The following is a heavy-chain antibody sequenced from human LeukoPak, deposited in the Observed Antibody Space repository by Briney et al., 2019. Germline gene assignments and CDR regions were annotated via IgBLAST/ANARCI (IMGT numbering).Heavy chain of an antibody. CDR3: ARGRVTMT. J-gene: IGHJ4*02. CDR1: GFTFSSNW. Sequence: GGSLRLSCVASGFTFSSNWMSWVRQAPGTGLEWVASIKQDGSERNYVDSVKGRFTISTDNVKNSLYLQMYSLRAEDSAVYYCARGRVTMTWGQGTLVTVSS. V-gene: IGHV3-7*01. D-gene: IGHD3-22*01. CDR2: IKQDGSER.